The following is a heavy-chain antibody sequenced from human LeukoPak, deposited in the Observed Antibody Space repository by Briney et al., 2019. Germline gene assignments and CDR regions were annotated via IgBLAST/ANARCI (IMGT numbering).Heavy chain of an antibody. CDR3: ARIRPTSAATFDY. J-gene: IGHJ4*02. CDR2: IYTSGSN. V-gene: IGHV4-4*07. D-gene: IGHD4-11*01. Sequence: PSETLSLTCTVSGGSISGYYWNWIRQPAGKGLEWIGLIYTSGSNDYNPSLESRVTMSVDTSKNQFPLKLSSVTAADTAVYYCARIRPTSAATFDYWGQGTLVTVSS. CDR1: GGSISGYY.